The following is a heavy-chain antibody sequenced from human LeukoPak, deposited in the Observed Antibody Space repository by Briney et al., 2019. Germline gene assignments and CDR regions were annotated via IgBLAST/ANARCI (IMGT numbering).Heavy chain of an antibody. Sequence: SETLSLTCAVYGGSFSGYYWSWIRQPPGKGLEWIGEINHSGSTNYNPSLKSRVTISVDTSKNQFSLKLSSVTAADTAVYYCAREGTAGTNLNWFDPWGQGTLVTVSS. V-gene: IGHV4-34*01. CDR3: AREGTAGTNLNWFDP. CDR1: GGSFSGYY. CDR2: INHSGST. D-gene: IGHD1-1*01. J-gene: IGHJ5*02.